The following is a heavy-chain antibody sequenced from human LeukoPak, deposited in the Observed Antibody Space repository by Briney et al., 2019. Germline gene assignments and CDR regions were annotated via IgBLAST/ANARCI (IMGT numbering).Heavy chain of an antibody. Sequence: GGSLRLSCAASGFTFSSSGMNCVRQAPGKGLEWVAVISYDGSNKFYADSVKGRFTISRDNSKNTLYLQMSSLRAYDTAVYYCARPLSNGDFHESGGYYPYAMDVWGQGTTVTVSS. J-gene: IGHJ6*02. CDR2: ISYDGSNK. V-gene: IGHV3-30*04. CDR3: ARPLSNGDFHESGGYYPYAMDV. D-gene: IGHD3-22*01. CDR1: GFTFSSSG.